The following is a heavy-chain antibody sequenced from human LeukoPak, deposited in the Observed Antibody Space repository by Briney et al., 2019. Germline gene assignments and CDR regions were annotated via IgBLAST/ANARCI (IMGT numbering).Heavy chain of an antibody. D-gene: IGHD6-13*01. CDR2: INPNSGGT. Sequence: ASVKVSCKASGYTFTGYYMHWVRQAPGQGLEWMGWINPNSGGTNYAQKFQGRVTMTRDTSISTAYMELSRLRSDDTAVYYCAKNMKSRRSWYDWFDPWDQGTRVSV. CDR1: GYTFTGYY. V-gene: IGHV1-2*02. J-gene: IGHJ5*02. CDR3: AKNMKSRRSWYDWFDP.